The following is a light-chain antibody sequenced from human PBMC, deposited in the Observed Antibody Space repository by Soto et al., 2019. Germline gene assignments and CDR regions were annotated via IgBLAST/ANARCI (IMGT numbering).Light chain of an antibody. CDR3: QQYNAYPWT. V-gene: IGKV1-39*01. CDR1: QSISTY. CDR2: AAS. J-gene: IGKJ1*01. Sequence: DIQMTPSPSSLSASVGDRVTITCRASQSISTYLSWYQQRPGKAPHLLIFAASSLQSGVPSRFSGRRSGTEFTLNISSLQPEDFATYYCQQYNAYPWTFGQGTKVDIK.